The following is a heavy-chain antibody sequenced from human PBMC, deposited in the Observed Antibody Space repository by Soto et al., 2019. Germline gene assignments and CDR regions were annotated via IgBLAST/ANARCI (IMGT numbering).Heavy chain of an antibody. CDR3: ARSGGSFNLDY. CDR2: IYYNGST. Sequence: TSETLSLTCTVSGGSISSGGYYWSWIRPHPGKGLEWIGYIYYNGSTYYNPSLKSRLTISVDTSKNQFSLKLSSVTAADTAVYYCARSGGSFNLDYWGLGTLVTVSS. V-gene: IGHV4-31*03. D-gene: IGHD1-26*01. CDR1: GGSISSGGYY. J-gene: IGHJ4*02.